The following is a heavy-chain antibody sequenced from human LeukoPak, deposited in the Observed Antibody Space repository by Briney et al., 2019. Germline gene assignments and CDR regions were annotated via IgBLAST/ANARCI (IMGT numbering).Heavy chain of an antibody. V-gene: IGHV3-23*01. CDR1: GFTFSSYA. D-gene: IGHD3-9*01. CDR2: ISGSGGST. J-gene: IGHJ6*03. Sequence: GGSLRLSCAASGFTFSSYAMSWVRQAPGKGLEWVSGISGSGGSTVYADSVRGRFTISRDNFQNTVFLQMNSLRAEDTAVYFCAKQGRDWLRDYYYYMDVWGKGTTVTISS. CDR3: AKQGRDWLRDYYYYMDV.